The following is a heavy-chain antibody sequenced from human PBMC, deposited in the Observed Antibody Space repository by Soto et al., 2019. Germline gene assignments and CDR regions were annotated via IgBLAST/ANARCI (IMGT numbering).Heavy chain of an antibody. CDR2: IYTSGST. CDR1: GGSISSYY. J-gene: IGHJ5*02. CDR3: ARVARPGGSYYWFDP. Sequence: QVQLQESGPGLVKPSETLSLTCTVSGGSISSYYWSWIWQPAGKGLEWIGRIYTSGSTNYNPSLKSRVTMSVDTSKNQFSLKLSSVTAADTAVYYCARVARPGGSYYWFDPWGQGTLVTVSS. V-gene: IGHV4-4*07. D-gene: IGHD1-26*01.